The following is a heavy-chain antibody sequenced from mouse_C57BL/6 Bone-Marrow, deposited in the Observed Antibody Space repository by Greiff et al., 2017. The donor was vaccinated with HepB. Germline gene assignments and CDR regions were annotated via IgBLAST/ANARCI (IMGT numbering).Heavy chain of an antibody. J-gene: IGHJ4*01. D-gene: IGHD1-1*02. Sequence: VQLKESGPELVKPGASVKMSCKASGYTFTDYNMHWVKQSHGKSLEWIGYINPNNGGTSYNQKFKGKATLTVNKSSSTAYMELRSLTSEDSAVYYCARPYGGYYAMDYWGQGTSVTVSS. CDR1: GYTFTDYN. CDR2: INPNNGGT. V-gene: IGHV1-22*01. CDR3: ARPYGGYYAMDY.